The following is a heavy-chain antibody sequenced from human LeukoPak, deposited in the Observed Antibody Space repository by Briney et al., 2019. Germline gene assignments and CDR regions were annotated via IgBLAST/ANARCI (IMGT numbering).Heavy chain of an antibody. J-gene: IGHJ5*02. CDR3: ARDSGSYPHWFAP. V-gene: IGHV4-39*07. Sequence: PSETLSLTCTVSGGSISSSSYYWDWIRQPPGKGLEWIGTIYYSGTTYYNPSLKSRVTISVDTSRNQFSLKLSSVTAADTAVYYCARDSGSYPHWFAPWGQGTLVTVSS. D-gene: IGHD1-26*01. CDR2: IYYSGTT. CDR1: GGSISSSSYY.